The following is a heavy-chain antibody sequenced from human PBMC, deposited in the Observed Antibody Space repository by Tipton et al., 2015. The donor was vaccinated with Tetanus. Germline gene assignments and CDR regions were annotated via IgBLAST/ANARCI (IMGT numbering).Heavy chain of an antibody. CDR1: GDFISTNNW. CDR2: IYHSGHA. V-gene: IGHV4-4*02. D-gene: IGHD3-16*01. J-gene: IGHJ4*01. CDR3: AKGGVGRLGELAH. Sequence: TLSLTCSVSGDFISTNNWWSWVRQSPGKGLEWLGEIYHSGHANYNSFLKSRLTLYVDKSANQFFLRMTSLTAADTARCYCAKGGVGRLGELAHWGQGALVTVSS.